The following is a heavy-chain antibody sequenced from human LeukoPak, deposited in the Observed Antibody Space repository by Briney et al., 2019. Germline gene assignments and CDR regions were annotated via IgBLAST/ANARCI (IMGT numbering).Heavy chain of an antibody. J-gene: IGHJ4*02. CDR3: TRDALFGSGRTHLDF. Sequence: GGSLRLSFAASEFTFNRYWMSWVRQAPGKGREWVANIKHDGSEAHYVDSVKGRFTISRDNAKNSLSLQMNSLNVDDTGVYFCTRDALFGSGRTHLDFWSQGTLVSVSS. D-gene: IGHD3-10*01. CDR2: IKHDGSEA. CDR1: EFTFNRYW. V-gene: IGHV3-7*04.